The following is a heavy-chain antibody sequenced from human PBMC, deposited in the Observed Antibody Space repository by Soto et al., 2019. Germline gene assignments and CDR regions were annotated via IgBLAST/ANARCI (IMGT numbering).Heavy chain of an antibody. CDR1: GGSFSGYY. D-gene: IGHD4-17*01. V-gene: IGHV4-34*01. CDR3: ARFPTYGPGSYGMDV. Sequence: SETLSLTCAVYGGSFSGYYWSWIRQPPGKGLEWIGEINHSGSTNYNPSLKSRVTISVDTSKNQFSLKLSSVTAADTAVYYCARFPTYGPGSYGMDVWGQGTTATDSS. CDR2: INHSGST. J-gene: IGHJ6*02.